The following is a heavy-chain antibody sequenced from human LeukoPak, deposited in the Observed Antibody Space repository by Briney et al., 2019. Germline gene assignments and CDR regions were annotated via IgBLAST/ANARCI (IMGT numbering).Heavy chain of an antibody. Sequence: PGGSLRLSCAGAGFIFSSHSMNWVRQAPGKGLEWVSYISSTIYYTDSVKGRFTVSRDNAKNSLYLQMNSLRAEDTAVYYCAKAGDHSYFYMDVWGKGTTVTVSS. V-gene: IGHV3-48*01. J-gene: IGHJ6*03. CDR3: AKAGDHSYFYMDV. CDR1: GFIFSSHS. CDR2: ISSTI. D-gene: IGHD3-16*01.